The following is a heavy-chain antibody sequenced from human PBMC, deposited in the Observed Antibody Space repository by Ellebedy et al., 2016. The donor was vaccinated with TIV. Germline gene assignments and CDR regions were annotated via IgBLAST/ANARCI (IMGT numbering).Heavy chain of an antibody. CDR1: GFTFSSYT. CDR2: ISGSGANT. CDR3: AKDVTTVTTFLY. V-gene: IGHV3-23*01. D-gene: IGHD4-17*01. Sequence: GESLKISCEASGFTFSSYTMSWVRQAAGKGLEWVSCISGSGANTYYADSVKGRFTISRDNSKNTLYLQMNSLRAEDTAIYYCAKDVTTVTTFLYWGQGTLVTVSS. J-gene: IGHJ4*02.